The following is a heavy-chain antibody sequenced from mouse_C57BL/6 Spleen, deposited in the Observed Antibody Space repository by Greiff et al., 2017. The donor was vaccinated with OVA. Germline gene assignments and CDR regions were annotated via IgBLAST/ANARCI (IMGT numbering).Heavy chain of an antibody. CDR2: IYPGDGDT. D-gene: IGHD2-3*01. CDR3: APLVDGYYGGFAY. J-gene: IGHJ3*01. Sequence: QVQLKQSGAELVKPGASVKISCKASGYAFSSYWMNWVKQRPGKGLEWIGQIYPGDGDTNYNGKFKGKATLTADKSSSTAYMQLSSLTSEDSAVDFCAPLVDGYYGGFAYWGQGTLVTVSA. CDR1: GYAFSSYW. V-gene: IGHV1-80*01.